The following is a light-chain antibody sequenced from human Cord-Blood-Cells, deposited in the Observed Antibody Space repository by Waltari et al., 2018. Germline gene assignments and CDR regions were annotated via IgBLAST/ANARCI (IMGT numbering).Light chain of an antibody. Sequence: EIVMTQSPATLSVSPGERATLSCSASQSVSSNLAWYQQKPGQVPRLLIYGASTRATGIPARFSGSGSGTEFTLTISSLQSEDFAVYYCQQYNNWPYTFGQGTKLEIK. V-gene: IGKV3-15*01. CDR1: QSVSSN. CDR2: GAS. J-gene: IGKJ2*01. CDR3: QQYNNWPYT.